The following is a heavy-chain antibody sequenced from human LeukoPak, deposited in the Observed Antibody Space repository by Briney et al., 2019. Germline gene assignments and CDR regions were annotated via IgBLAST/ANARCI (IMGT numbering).Heavy chain of an antibody. D-gene: IGHD2-15*01. CDR3: ARDRGGGHMDV. J-gene: IGHJ6*03. CDR1: GFTFSTYS. Sequence: PGGSLRLSCAASGFTFSTYSMNWVRQAPGKGLEWVSSISRSSSYIYYADSVKGRFTISRDNAKNSLSLQMNSLRAEDTAVYYCARDRGGGHMDVWGKGTTVTISS. V-gene: IGHV3-21*01. CDR2: ISRSSSYI.